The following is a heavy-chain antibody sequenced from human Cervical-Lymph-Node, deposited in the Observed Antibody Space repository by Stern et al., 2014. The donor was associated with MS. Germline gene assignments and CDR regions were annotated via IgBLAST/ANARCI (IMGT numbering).Heavy chain of an antibody. Sequence: VQLEESGPGLVKPSETLSLTCTVSGGSISSSSYYWGWIRQPPGKGLEWIGSIYYSGSTYYNPSLKSRVTLSVDTSNNQFSLKLSSVTAADTAVYYCARRLVGLRYFDWPFDYWGQGTLVTVSS. J-gene: IGHJ4*02. CDR1: GGSISSSSYY. CDR3: ARRLVGLRYFDWPFDY. V-gene: IGHV4-39*01. D-gene: IGHD3-9*01. CDR2: IYYSGST.